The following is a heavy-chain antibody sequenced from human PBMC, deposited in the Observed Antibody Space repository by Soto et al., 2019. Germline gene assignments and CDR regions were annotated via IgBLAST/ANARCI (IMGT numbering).Heavy chain of an antibody. CDR2: IYYSGST. V-gene: IGHV4-31*03. J-gene: IGHJ6*02. CDR1: GGSISSGGYY. Sequence: QVQLQESGPGLVKPSQTLSLTCTVSGGSISSGGYYWSWIRQHPGKGLEWIGYIYYSGSTYYNPSLMRRVTISVDTSKNQFSRKLSSVTAADTAVYYCARDRITMVRGVLYGMDVWGQGTTVTVSS. CDR3: ARDRITMVRGVLYGMDV. D-gene: IGHD3-10*01.